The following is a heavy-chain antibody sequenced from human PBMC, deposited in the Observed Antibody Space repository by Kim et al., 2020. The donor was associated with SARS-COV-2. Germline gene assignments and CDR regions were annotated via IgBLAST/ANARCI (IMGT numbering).Heavy chain of an antibody. Sequence: NPSRKSRVTISVDTSKNQFSLKLSSVTAADTAVYYCARINRIVVAWTRFDYWGQGTLVTVSS. J-gene: IGHJ4*02. CDR3: ARINRIVVAWTRFDY. V-gene: IGHV4-34*01. D-gene: IGHD6-19*01.